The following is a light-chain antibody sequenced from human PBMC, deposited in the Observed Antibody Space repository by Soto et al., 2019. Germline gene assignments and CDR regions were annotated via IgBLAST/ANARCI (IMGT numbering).Light chain of an antibody. CDR1: QAFSNL. CDR3: QQATTFPLT. J-gene: IGKJ4*01. V-gene: IGKV1-12*01. CDR2: GES. Sequence: DIQLPQSPSSVSASVGDRVIISCRASQAFSNLLAWYQQKPGKAPKILIYGESTLQGGVPSRLSGSESGTELNLTISSVQPEDFATYYCQQATTFPLTCGGGTKVDIK.